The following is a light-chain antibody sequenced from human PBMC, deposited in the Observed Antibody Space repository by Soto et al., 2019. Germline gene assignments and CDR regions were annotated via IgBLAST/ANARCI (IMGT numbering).Light chain of an antibody. Sequence: QSALTQPPSVSGSPGQSVTISCTGTISDVGFYARVSWYQQPPGTAPKLLIYDVTNRPSGVPDRFSGSQSGKTASLTISGLQAGDEADYYCSSYISSSTYVFGTGTKVTVL. CDR3: SSYISSSTYV. CDR2: DVT. CDR1: ISDVGFYAR. V-gene: IGLV2-18*02. J-gene: IGLJ1*01.